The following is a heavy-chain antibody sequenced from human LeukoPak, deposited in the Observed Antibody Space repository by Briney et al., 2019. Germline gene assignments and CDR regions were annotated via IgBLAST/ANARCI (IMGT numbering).Heavy chain of an antibody. J-gene: IGHJ4*02. CDR1: GFTLSTYA. CDR3: AKRLDSLGPFDY. CDR2: TSGDGGNT. V-gene: IGHV3-23*01. Sequence: PGGSLRLSCAASGFTLSTYAMSWVRQAPGKGLEWVSATSGDGGNTYYADSVKGRFTISRDNSKSTLYLQMNSLRAEDTAVYYCAKRLDSLGPFDYWGQGTLVTVSS. D-gene: IGHD3-16*01.